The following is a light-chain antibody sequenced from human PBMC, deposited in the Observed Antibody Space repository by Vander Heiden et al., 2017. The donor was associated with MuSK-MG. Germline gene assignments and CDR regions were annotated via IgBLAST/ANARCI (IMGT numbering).Light chain of an antibody. CDR1: SSDVGGYDY. J-gene: IGLJ2*01. Sequence: QSARTQPAYVPGSPGQSITISCTGTSSDVGGYDYVSWYQQHPGKAPKLMMYDVSNRPSGVSNRFSGSKSGNMASLTISGLQAEDEADDYGCSSTSTSTRVFGGGTKLTVL. V-gene: IGLV2-14*03. CDR3: CSSTSTSTRV. CDR2: DVS.